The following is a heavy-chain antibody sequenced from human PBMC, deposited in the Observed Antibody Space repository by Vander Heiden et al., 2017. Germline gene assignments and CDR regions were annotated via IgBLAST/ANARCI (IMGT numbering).Heavy chain of an antibody. J-gene: IGHJ6*02. D-gene: IGHD5-12*01. CDR1: GFTFSSYA. V-gene: IGHV3-30-3*01. CDR3: AGGPYSGYYYYYGMDV. Sequence: QVQLVESGGGVVQPGRSLRLSCAASGFTFSSYAMHWVRQAPGKGLEWVAVISYDGSNKYYADSVKGRFTISRDNSKNTLYLQMNSLRAEDTAVYYCAGGPYSGYYYYYGMDVWGQGTTVTVSS. CDR2: ISYDGSNK.